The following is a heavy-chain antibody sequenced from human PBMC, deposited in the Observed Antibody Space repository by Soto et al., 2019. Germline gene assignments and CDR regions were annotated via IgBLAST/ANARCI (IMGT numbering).Heavy chain of an antibody. D-gene: IGHD2-2*01. Sequence: ASVKVSCKASGYTFTSYAMHWVRQAPGQRLEWMGWINAGNGNTKYSQKFQGRVTITRDTSASTAYMELSSLRSEDTAVYYCARDAPMRYCSSTSFSIQYTSTYYYYIDFLGKGTTVT. J-gene: IGHJ6*03. V-gene: IGHV1-3*01. CDR1: GYTFTSYA. CDR3: ARDAPMRYCSSTSFSIQYTSTYYYYIDF. CDR2: INAGNGNT.